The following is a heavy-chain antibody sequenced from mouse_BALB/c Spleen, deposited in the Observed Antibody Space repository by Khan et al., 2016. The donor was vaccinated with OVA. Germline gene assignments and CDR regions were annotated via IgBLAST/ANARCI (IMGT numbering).Heavy chain of an antibody. V-gene: IGHV2-6-7*01. CDR3: ARAYYCNYREAMDY. D-gene: IGHD2-10*01. J-gene: IGHJ4*01. Sequence: VKLMESGPGLVAPSQSLSITCTVSGFSLTGYGVTWVRQPPGKGLEWLGMIWGDGTTDYKSALKSRLSINKDNSKSQVFLKMNSLQTDDTARYYCARAYYCNYREAMDYWGQGTSVTVSS. CDR1: GFSLTGYG. CDR2: IWGDGTT.